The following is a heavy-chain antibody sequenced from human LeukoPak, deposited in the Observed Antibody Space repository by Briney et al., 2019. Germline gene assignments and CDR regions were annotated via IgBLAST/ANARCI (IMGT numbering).Heavy chain of an antibody. CDR3: AVWFGELLPPFDY. Sequence: SVKVSCKASGGTFSSYAISWVRQAPGQGLEWMGGIIPIFGTANYAQKFQGRVTITADESTSTAYMELSSLRSEDTAVYYCAVWFGELLPPFDYWGQRTLVTVSS. D-gene: IGHD3-10*01. V-gene: IGHV1-69*01. J-gene: IGHJ4*02. CDR1: GGTFSSYA. CDR2: IIPIFGTA.